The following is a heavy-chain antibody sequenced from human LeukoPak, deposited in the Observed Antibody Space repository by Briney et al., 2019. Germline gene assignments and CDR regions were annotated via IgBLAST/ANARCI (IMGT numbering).Heavy chain of an antibody. CDR3: AREAVAGTGYYFDY. J-gene: IGHJ4*02. V-gene: IGHV3-20*04. CDR1: GFTFDDYG. D-gene: IGHD6-19*01. Sequence: GGSLRLSCAASGFTFDDYGMSWVRQAPGKGLEWVSGINWNGGSTGYADSVKGRFTISRDNAKNSLYLQMNSLRAEDTALYYYAREAVAGTGYYFDYWGQGTLVTVSS. CDR2: INWNGGST.